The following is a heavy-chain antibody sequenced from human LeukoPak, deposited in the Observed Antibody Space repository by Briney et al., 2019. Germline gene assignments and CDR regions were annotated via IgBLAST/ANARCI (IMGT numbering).Heavy chain of an antibody. V-gene: IGHV3-30*18. CDR1: GFTFSSYG. D-gene: IGHD6-6*01. Sequence: GRSLRLSCAASGFTFSSYGMHWVRQAPGKGLEWVAVISYDGCNKYYADSVKGRFTISRDNSKNTLYLQMNSLRAEDTAVYYCAKENIAARPDYYYYGMDVWGQGTTVTVSS. CDR2: ISYDGCNK. J-gene: IGHJ6*02. CDR3: AKENIAARPDYYYYGMDV.